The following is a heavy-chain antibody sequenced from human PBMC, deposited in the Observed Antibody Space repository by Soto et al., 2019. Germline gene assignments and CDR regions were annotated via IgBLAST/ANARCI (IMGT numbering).Heavy chain of an antibody. CDR2: IYPGDSDT. CDR1: GYSFTSYW. D-gene: IGHD2-15*01. CDR3: ARGVEDLRNGSAP. J-gene: IGHJ5*02. V-gene: IGHV5-51*01. Sequence: GESLKISCKGSGYSFTSYWIGWVRQMPGKGLEWMGIIYPGDSDTRYSPSFQGQVTISADKSISTAYLQWSSLKASDTAMYYWARGVEDLRNGSAPGGKGPLVPVPS.